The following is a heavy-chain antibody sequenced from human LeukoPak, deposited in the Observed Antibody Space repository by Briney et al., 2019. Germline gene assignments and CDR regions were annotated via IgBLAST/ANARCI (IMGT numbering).Heavy chain of an antibody. D-gene: IGHD2-21*01. CDR2: IYSGGST. CDR3: ASAREYCGDVECYEYFQD. J-gene: IGHJ1*01. Sequence: GGSLRLSCAASGFTVGTNSMSWVRQSPGKGLEWVSVIYSGGSTYYADAVNGRFTISRGNSRNTLFLQMNSLRAEDTALYFCASAREYCGDVECYEYFQDWGQGTLVTVSS. V-gene: IGHV3-53*01. CDR1: GFTVGTNS.